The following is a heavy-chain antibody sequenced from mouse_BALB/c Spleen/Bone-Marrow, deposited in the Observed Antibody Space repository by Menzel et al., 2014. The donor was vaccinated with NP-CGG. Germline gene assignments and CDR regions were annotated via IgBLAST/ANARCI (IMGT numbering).Heavy chain of an antibody. CDR1: GYSITSGYS. Sequence: EVHLAESGPDLVKPSQSLSLTCTVTGYSITSGYSWHWIRQFPGNKLEWMGYIQHSGSTNYNPSLKSRISITRDTSKNQFFLQLNSVTPEDAATYYCSRHLTGYAMDYWGQGTSVTVSS. CDR2: IQHSGST. D-gene: IGHD4-1*01. J-gene: IGHJ4*01. V-gene: IGHV3-1*02. CDR3: SRHLTGYAMDY.